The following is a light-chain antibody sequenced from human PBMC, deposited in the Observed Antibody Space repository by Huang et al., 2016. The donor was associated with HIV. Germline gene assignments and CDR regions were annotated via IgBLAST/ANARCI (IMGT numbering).Light chain of an antibody. Sequence: ESILTQSPATLSLSPGERATLSCRASQNVGSHLAWYQQKPGPAPRLLIYDASNRATGIPARFSGSGSGTDFTLTISSLEPEDFAVYFCQQRGNSFGPGTKVDFK. CDR1: QNVGSH. CDR2: DAS. J-gene: IGKJ3*01. CDR3: QQRGNS. V-gene: IGKV3-11*01.